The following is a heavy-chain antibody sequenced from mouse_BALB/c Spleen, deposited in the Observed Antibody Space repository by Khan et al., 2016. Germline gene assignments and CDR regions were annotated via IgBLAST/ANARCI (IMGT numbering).Heavy chain of an antibody. CDR1: GDSITSGY. CDR2: ISYSGST. Sequence: EVQLQESGPSLVKPSQTLSLTCSVTGDSITSGYWHWIRKFPGNKLEYMGYISYSGSTYYNPSLNSRISISRDTSKNQYYLQLNSVTTEDTATYYCARSNDYDVGAFDYWGQGTTITVSS. V-gene: IGHV3-8*02. CDR3: ARSNDYDVGAFDY. J-gene: IGHJ2*01. D-gene: IGHD2-4*01.